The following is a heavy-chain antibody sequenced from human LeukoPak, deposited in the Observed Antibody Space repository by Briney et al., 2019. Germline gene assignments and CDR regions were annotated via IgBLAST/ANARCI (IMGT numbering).Heavy chain of an antibody. CDR2: IRHDGSNE. J-gene: IGHJ4*02. CDR1: GFTFSTYG. D-gene: IGHD5-18*01. Sequence: GGSLRLSCAASGFTFSTYGMHWVCQAPGQGLEWVAFIRHDGSNEYYADSVKGRFTISRDNSKNTLYLQMNSLRAEDTAVYYCSKDSFPTAMISPCDYWGQGTLVTVSS. V-gene: IGHV3-30*02. CDR3: SKDSFPTAMISPCDY.